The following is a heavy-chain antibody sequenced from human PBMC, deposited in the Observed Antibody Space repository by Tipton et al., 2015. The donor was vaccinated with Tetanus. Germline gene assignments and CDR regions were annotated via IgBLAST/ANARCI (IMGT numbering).Heavy chain of an antibody. V-gene: IGHV3-48*03. J-gene: IGHJ4*02. CDR2: ISGSGGHI. CDR1: GFTFSDYS. D-gene: IGHD1-1*01. Sequence: GSLRLSCVGSGFTFSDYSINWVRQAPGRGLEWVTFISGSGGHIYYADSVKGRFTISRDNAKNSLYVHMNSLRAEDTAVYYCASGGTLDYWGRGTMVSVSS. CDR3: ASGGTLDY.